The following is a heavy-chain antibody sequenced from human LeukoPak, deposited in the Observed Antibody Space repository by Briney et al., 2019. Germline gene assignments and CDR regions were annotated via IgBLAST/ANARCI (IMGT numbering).Heavy chain of an antibody. V-gene: IGHV4-59*01. CDR3: ARDLGDIAAAGTAWFDP. Sequence: PSETLSLTCTVSGGSISSYYWCWIRQPPGKGLEWIGYIYYSGSTNYNPSLKSRVTISVDTSKNQFSLKLSSVTAADTAVYYCARDLGDIAAAGTAWFDPWGQGTLVTVSS. CDR1: GGSISSYY. D-gene: IGHD6-13*01. J-gene: IGHJ5*02. CDR2: IYYSGST.